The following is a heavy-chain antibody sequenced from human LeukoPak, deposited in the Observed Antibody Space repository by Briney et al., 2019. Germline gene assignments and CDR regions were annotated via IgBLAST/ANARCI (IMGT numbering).Heavy chain of an antibody. CDR2: IYYSGST. CDR1: GDSISSSSYY. CDR3: ARRRYYDSTGYLD. Sequence: PSETLSLTCTISGDSISSSSYYWDWIRQCAGKGLEWIGTIYYSGSTYYNASLKSRLFISIDTSNNQFSLRLSFVTAADTAVYYCARRRYYDSTGYLDWGQGTLITVSS. J-gene: IGHJ1*01. V-gene: IGHV4-39*01. D-gene: IGHD3-22*01.